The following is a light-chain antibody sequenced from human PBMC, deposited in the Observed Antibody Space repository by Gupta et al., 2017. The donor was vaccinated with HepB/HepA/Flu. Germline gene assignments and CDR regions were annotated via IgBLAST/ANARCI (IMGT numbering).Light chain of an antibody. J-gene: IGKJ4*01. CDR2: AAS. Sequence: DIQMTQSPSSLSASVGDRVTITCRASQNINNCLNWYQQKPGKAPKAPILAASSLQNGVPSRFTGSGSGTDFTLTINNLQPEDFASYYCQQSDSFPPSTFGGGTKVEIK. CDR1: QNINNC. V-gene: IGKV1-39*01. CDR3: QQSDSFPPST.